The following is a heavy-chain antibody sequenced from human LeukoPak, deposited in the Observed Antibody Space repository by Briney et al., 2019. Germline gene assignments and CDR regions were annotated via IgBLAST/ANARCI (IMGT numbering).Heavy chain of an antibody. Sequence: ASVKVSCKASGYTFTSYAMHWVRQAPGQRLEWMGWINAGNGNTKYSQKFQGRVTITRDTSASTAYMELSSLRSEDTTVYSCARGVATNRYYFDYWGQGTLVTVSS. CDR3: ARGVATNRYYFDY. D-gene: IGHD5-12*01. CDR1: GYTFTSYA. V-gene: IGHV1-3*01. CDR2: INAGNGNT. J-gene: IGHJ4*02.